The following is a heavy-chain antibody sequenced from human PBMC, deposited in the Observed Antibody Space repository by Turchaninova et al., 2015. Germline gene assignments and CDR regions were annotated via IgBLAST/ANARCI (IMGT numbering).Heavy chain of an antibody. CDR2: SNSQNGGA. D-gene: IGHD1-26*01. CDR1: GYTSTGYY. Sequence: QVQLVQSGAEVKKPGASVKVSCRASGYTSTGYYLHCVRQAPGHGREWLGRSNSQNGGARSEQQPQGKLPMTRDTPVSTAYMDLTWLTSDDPAVYDCARAGIVGATNPGYYYGMDVWGQGTAIIVS. V-gene: IGHV1-2*06. CDR3: ARAGIVGATNPGYYYGMDV. J-gene: IGHJ6*02.